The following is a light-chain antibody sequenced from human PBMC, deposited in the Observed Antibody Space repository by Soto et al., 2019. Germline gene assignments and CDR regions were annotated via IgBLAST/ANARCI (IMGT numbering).Light chain of an antibody. V-gene: IGLV2-11*01. J-gene: IGLJ1*01. CDR3: CSYAGSYSYV. CDR2: DVS. CDR1: SSDVGGYNY. Sequence: QSVLTQPRSVSGSPGQSVTISCTGTSSDVGGYNYVSWYQEQPGKAPKLMIYDVSKRPSGVPDRFSGSKSGNTASLTISGLQAEDEADYYCCSYAGSYSYVFGTGNKV.